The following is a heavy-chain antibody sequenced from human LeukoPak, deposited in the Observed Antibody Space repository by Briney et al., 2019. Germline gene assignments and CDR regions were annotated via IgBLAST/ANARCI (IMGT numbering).Heavy chain of an antibody. V-gene: IGHV3-21*01. Sequence: GGSLRLSCAASGFTFSSYSMNWVRQAPGKGLEWVSSISSSSSYIYYADSVKGRFTISRDNATNSLYLQMNSLRAEDTAVYYCARDGYSYGPPALDYWGQGTLVTVSS. CDR2: ISSSSSYI. CDR1: GFTFSSYS. D-gene: IGHD5-18*01. J-gene: IGHJ4*02. CDR3: ARDGYSYGPPALDY.